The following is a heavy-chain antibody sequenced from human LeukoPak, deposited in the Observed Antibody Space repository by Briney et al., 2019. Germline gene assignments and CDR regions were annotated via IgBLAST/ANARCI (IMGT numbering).Heavy chain of an antibody. J-gene: IGHJ3*02. D-gene: IGHD2-21*02. CDR2: ISYDGSNK. Sequence: PGESLRLSCAASGFTFSSYAMHWVRQAPGKGLEWVAVISYDGSNKYYADSVKGRFTVSRDNSKNTLYLQMNSLRAEDTAVYYCARGCGGDCYHDAFDIWGQGTMVTVSS. CDR3: ARGCGGDCYHDAFDI. CDR1: GFTFSSYA. V-gene: IGHV3-30-3*01.